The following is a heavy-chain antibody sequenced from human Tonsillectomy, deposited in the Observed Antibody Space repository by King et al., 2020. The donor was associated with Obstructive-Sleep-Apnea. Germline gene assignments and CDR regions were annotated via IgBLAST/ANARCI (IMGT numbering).Heavy chain of an antibody. V-gene: IGHV5-51*01. Sequence: QLVQSGAEVRTPGESLKISCKGSGYSFTSYWIGWVRQLPGTGLEWMGIIYPGDYDTTYGPTFPGQVTISADKSISTAYLQWSSLKASDTAMYYCARRESDTGGFDIWGQGTMVTVSS. J-gene: IGHJ3*02. CDR3: ARRESDTGGFDI. CDR1: GYSFTSYW. CDR2: IYPGDYDT. D-gene: IGHD2-8*02.